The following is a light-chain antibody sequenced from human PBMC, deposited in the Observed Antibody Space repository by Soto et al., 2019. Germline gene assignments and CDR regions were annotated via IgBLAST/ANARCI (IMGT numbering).Light chain of an antibody. CDR2: HVT. CDR3: CSLTTSHTYV. Sequence: QSTLAQPASVSGSPGQSITISCTGTSSDIGHYDYVSWYQQHPGKAPKLMIYHVTYRPSGVSNRYSGSKSGNSASLTISGLQADDEADYYCCSLTTSHTYVFGSGTKVTVL. V-gene: IGLV2-14*03. J-gene: IGLJ1*01. CDR1: SSDIGHYDY.